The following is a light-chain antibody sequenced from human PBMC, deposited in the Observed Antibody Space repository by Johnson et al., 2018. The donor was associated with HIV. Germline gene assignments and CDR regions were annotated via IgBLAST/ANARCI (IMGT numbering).Light chain of an antibody. J-gene: IGLJ1*01. CDR2: DNN. V-gene: IGLV1-51*01. CDR1: SSNVGSSF. Sequence: QSVLTQPPSVSAAPGQTVTISCSGSSSNVGSSFVSWYRQVPGTAPKLLIYDNNKRPSGIPGRFSGSKSGPSATLGITGRQTGDEADYYCGTWDSSLTSYVFGAGTKVTVL. CDR3: GTWDSSLTSYV.